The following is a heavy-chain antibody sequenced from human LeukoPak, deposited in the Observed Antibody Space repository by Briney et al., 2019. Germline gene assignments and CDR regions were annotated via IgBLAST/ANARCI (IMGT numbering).Heavy chain of an antibody. CDR2: INHSGST. V-gene: IGHV4-34*01. J-gene: IGHJ6*03. CDR1: GGSFSGYY. Sequence: PSETLSLTCAVYGGSFSGYYWSWIRQPPGNGLEWIGEINHSGSTNYNPSLKSRVTISVDTSKNQFSLKLSSVTAADTAVYYCARDYYYYYYMDVWGKGTTVTVSS. CDR3: ARDYYYYYYMDV.